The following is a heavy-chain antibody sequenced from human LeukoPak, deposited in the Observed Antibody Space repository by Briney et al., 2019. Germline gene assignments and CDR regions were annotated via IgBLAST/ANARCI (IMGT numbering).Heavy chain of an antibody. V-gene: IGHV1-58*02. J-gene: IGHJ3*02. CDR3: AADRSAAGSFYYDSRGPAFGFDI. Sequence: SVEVSCKASGFTFGSSAMQWVRQARGQRPEWIGWIVLGSGNTNYAQKFQDRVTITRDISTTTAYMQLSNLRSEDTATYYCAADRSAAGSFYYDSRGPAFGFDIWGQGTTVTVSS. D-gene: IGHD3-22*01. CDR1: GFTFGSSA. CDR2: IVLGSGNT.